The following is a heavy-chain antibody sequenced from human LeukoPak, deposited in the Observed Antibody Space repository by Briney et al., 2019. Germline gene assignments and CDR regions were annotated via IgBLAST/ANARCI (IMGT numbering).Heavy chain of an antibody. Sequence: PGGSLRLSCAASGFTFSNYVMSWVRQAPGKGLEWVSGISATGGSTHYADSVKGRFTISRDNSKNTLYLQMNSLRAEDTAVYYCARDGPDIVVNYFDYWGQGTLVTVSS. D-gene: IGHD2-15*01. CDR1: GFTFSNYV. J-gene: IGHJ4*02. CDR2: ISATGGST. V-gene: IGHV3-23*01. CDR3: ARDGPDIVVNYFDY.